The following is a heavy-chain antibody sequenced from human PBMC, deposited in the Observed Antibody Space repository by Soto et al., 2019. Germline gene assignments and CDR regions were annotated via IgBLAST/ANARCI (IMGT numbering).Heavy chain of an antibody. D-gene: IGHD6-19*01. Sequence: EVQLVESGGGVVRPGGSLRLSCAASGFTFDDYGMSWVRQAPGKGLEWVSGINWNGGSTGYADSVKGRFTISRDNAKKRLYLPMNRRRAKDTALYYGARSYSSGWYGPGRYWGQGTLVTVPS. CDR3: ARSYSSGWYGPGRY. CDR1: GFTFDDYG. CDR2: INWNGGST. V-gene: IGHV3-20*04. J-gene: IGHJ4*02.